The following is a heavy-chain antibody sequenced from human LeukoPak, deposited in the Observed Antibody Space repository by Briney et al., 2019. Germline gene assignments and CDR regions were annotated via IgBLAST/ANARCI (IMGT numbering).Heavy chain of an antibody. D-gene: IGHD1-20*01. CDR2: ISGDGTTT. CDR1: GFTFSTYW. Sequence: GGSLRLSCAASGFTFSTYWMHWVRQVPGKGLVWVSRISGDGTTTSYAGSVKGRFTISRDNAKSTLYLQMNSLGAEDAAVYYCARVLYNWNDCLDYWGQGTLVTVSS. V-gene: IGHV3-74*01. J-gene: IGHJ4*02. CDR3: ARVLYNWNDCLDY.